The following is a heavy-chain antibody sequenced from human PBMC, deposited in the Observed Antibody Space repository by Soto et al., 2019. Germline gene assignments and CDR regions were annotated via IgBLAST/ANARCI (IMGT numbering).Heavy chain of an antibody. CDR1: GCTFSSYA. V-gene: IGHV1-69*13. J-gene: IGHJ6*02. CDR2: IIPIFGTA. D-gene: IGHD2-21*02. Sequence: AVKVSCKASGCTFSSYAISWVRQAPGQGREWMGGIIPIFGTANYAQKFQGRVTITADESTSTAYMELSSLRSEDTAVYYCARSVVVTARVYYYYGMDVWGQGTTVTVSS. CDR3: ARSVVVTARVYYYYGMDV.